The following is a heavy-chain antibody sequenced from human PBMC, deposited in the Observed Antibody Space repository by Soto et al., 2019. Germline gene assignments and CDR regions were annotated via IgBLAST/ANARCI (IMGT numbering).Heavy chain of an antibody. D-gene: IGHD3-22*01. Sequence: QVQLVQSGAAVKKPGSSVKVSCKASGGTFSSYAITWVRQAPGQGLEWMGGIIPIFGTANYAQKFQARVTITADESTSTAYRELSSRRAEDTAVYYCARDRGPSSGYYPYWFDPWGQGTLVTVSS. CDR1: GGTFSSYA. CDR2: IIPIFGTA. CDR3: ARDRGPSSGYYPYWFDP. V-gene: IGHV1-69*12. J-gene: IGHJ5*02.